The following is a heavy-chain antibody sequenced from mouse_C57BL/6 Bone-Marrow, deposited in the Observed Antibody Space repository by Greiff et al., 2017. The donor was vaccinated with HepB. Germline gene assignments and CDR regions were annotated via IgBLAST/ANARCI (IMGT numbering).Heavy chain of an antibody. V-gene: IGHV5-6-3*01. CDR1: GFTFSSYG. CDR2: INSNGGGT. CDR3: ARDDY. Sequence: EVKVEESGGGLVQPGGSLKLSCAASGFTFSSYGMSWVRQTPDKRLELVATINSNGGGTYYPDSVKGRFTISRDNAKNTLYLQMSSLKSEDTAMYYCARDDYWGQGTTLTVSS. J-gene: IGHJ2*01.